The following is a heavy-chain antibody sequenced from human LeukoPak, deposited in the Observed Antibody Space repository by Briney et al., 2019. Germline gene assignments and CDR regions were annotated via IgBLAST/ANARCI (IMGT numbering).Heavy chain of an antibody. CDR1: GGSINDAY. V-gene: IGHV4-59*08. J-gene: IGHJ6*03. CDR3: ASPKAVNTGFGPGAPKKKATKSGLAV. D-gene: IGHD3-10*01. CDR2: IDYTGST. Sequence: SETLSLTCTVSGGSINDAYWSWIRQSPGRGLEWIGYIDYTGSTNYHPSLRGRVTISLATSKKQFSLTLSSVTAADTAVYYCASPKAVNTGFGPGAPKKKATKSGLAVGGKGTT.